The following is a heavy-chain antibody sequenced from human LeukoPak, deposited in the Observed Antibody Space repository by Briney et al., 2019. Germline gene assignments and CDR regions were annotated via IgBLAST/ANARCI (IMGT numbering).Heavy chain of an antibody. J-gene: IGHJ4*02. CDR2: IYHSGST. CDR3: ARSGDYDSRNPFDY. D-gene: IGHD3-22*01. Sequence: SETLSLTCAVSGGSISSGGYSSSWIRQPPGKGLEWIGYIYHSGSTYYNPSLKSRVTISVDRSKNQFSLKLSSVTAADTAVYYCARSGDYDSRNPFDYWGQGTLVTVSS. CDR1: GGSISSGGYS. V-gene: IGHV4-30-2*01.